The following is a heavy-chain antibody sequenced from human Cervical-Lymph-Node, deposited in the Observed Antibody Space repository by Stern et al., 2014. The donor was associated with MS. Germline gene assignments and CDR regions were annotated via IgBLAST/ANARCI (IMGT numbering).Heavy chain of an antibody. D-gene: IGHD5-18*01. CDR1: GGSITNYY. Sequence: VQLVESGPGLVKPSETLSLTCTVSGGSITNYYWSWIRQPAGKGLEWIGRVYTSVSTNYNPSLRSRVTMSVDTSKNQLSLNLSSVPAADTAVYYCARNHGYSYGLRAPPFDYWGQGTLVTVSS. CDR3: ARNHGYSYGLRAPPFDY. J-gene: IGHJ4*02. V-gene: IGHV4-4*07. CDR2: VYTSVST.